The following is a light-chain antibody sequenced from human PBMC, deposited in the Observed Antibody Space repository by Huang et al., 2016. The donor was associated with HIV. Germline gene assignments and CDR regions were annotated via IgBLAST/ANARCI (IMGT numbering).Light chain of an antibody. Sequence: AIRMTQSPSSLSASTGDRVTITCRASQGISSYLAWYQQKPGKASKLLMSGASTLQSGVPLRFSGSGFGTEFTLTIDGLQSEDLGTYHCQQYYIYPHAFGQGTKLEI. CDR2: GAS. J-gene: IGKJ2*01. CDR3: QQYYIYPHA. CDR1: QGISSY. V-gene: IGKV1-8*01.